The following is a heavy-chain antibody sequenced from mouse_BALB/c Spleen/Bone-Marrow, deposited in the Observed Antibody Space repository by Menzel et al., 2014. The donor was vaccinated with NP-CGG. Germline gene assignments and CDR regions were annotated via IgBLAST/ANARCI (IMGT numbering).Heavy chain of an antibody. CDR2: ILPGSGTT. V-gene: IGHV1-9*01. J-gene: IGHJ2*01. D-gene: IGHD2-14*01. CDR1: GYTFSSYW. CDR3: ARGTYRYYFDY. Sequence: VQLQQSGAELMKPGASVKISCKATGYTFSSYWIEWVKQRPGHGLEWIGEILPGSGTTNYNEKFKGKATFTADTSPNTAYMQLSSLTSEDSVVYYCARGTYRYYFDYWGQGTTLTVSS.